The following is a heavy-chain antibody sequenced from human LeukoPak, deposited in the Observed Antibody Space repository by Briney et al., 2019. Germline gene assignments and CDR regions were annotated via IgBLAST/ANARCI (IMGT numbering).Heavy chain of an antibody. V-gene: IGHV4-39*01. CDR1: GGSISSSSYH. J-gene: IGHJ5*02. D-gene: IGHD6-13*01. CDR3: ASRYSSSCFDP. CDR2: IYYSGST. Sequence: SETLSLTCTVSGGSISSSSYHWGWIRQPPGKGLEWIGCIYYSGSTYYNPSLKSRVTISVDTSKNQFSLKLSSVTAADTAVYYCASRYSSSCFDPWGQGTLVTVSS.